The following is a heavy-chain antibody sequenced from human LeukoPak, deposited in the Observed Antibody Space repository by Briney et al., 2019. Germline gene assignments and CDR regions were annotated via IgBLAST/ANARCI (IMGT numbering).Heavy chain of an antibody. J-gene: IGHJ4*02. CDR1: GFTFSSYS. CDR2: ISGSGSYT. V-gene: IGHV3-23*01. D-gene: IGHD3-22*01. CDR3: AKRRYDSSGHFDS. Sequence: GGSLRLSCAASGFTFSSYSMNWVRQAPGKGLEWVSAISGSGSYTDYADSVKGRFTISKDNSKNTLYMRMSSLRAEDTAVYYCAKRRYDSSGHFDSWGQGTLVTVSS.